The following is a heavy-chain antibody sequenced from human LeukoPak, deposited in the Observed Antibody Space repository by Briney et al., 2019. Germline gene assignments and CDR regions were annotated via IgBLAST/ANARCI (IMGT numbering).Heavy chain of an antibody. Sequence: SQTLSLTCTVSGGSISSSSYYWGWIRQPPGKGLEWIGSIYYSGSTYYNPSLKSRVTISVDTSKNQFSLKLSSVTAADTAVYYCARARDYGDSFDAFDIWGQGTMVTVSS. D-gene: IGHD4-17*01. J-gene: IGHJ3*02. CDR2: IYYSGST. V-gene: IGHV4-39*01. CDR3: ARARDYGDSFDAFDI. CDR1: GGSISSSSYY.